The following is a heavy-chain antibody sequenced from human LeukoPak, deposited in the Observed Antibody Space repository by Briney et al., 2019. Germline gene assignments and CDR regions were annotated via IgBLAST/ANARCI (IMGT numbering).Heavy chain of an antibody. J-gene: IGHJ4*02. CDR3: ARFSRLALDY. CDR2: INPTGGST. D-gene: IGHD3-3*01. V-gene: IGHV1-46*01. Sequence: ASVKVSCKASGYTFTGYYMHWVRQAPGQGLEWMGLINPTGGSTGYAQKFQGRVTMTRDMSMSTDYMELSSLRSEDTAIYYCARFSRLALDYWGQGTLVTVSS. CDR1: GYTFTGYY.